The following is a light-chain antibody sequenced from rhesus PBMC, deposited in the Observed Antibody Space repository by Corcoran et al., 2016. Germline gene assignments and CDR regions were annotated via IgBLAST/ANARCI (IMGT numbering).Light chain of an antibody. CDR2: GAS. CDR3: QQHLNYPRT. CDR1: QGISSY. Sequence: DIQMTQSPSSLSASVGDRVTITCRASQGISSYLNWYQQKPGNAPNLLIYGASTLQSGVPSRFSGSGSGTEFTLTINSLQPEDFASYYWQQHLNYPRTFGQGTKVEIK. V-gene: IGKV1-32*05. J-gene: IGKJ1*01.